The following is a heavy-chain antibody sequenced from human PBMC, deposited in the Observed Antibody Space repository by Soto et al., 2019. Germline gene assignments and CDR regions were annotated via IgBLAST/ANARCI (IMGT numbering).Heavy chain of an antibody. D-gene: IGHD3-9*01. CDR1: GFSLSTGGVT. V-gene: IGHV2-5*01. CDR2: IYWNDDK. J-gene: IGHJ4*02. Sequence: PTLVNPTQTLTLTCTFSGFSLSTGGVTVGWIRQPPGKALEWLALIYWNDDKHYRPSLRSSLTITKDTSKNQVVLTMTNVDPVDTATYYCAHRDILTGPVNYWGQGTLVIVSS. CDR3: AHRDILTGPVNY.